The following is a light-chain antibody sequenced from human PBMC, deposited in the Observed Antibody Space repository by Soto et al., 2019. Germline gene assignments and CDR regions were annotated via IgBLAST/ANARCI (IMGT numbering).Light chain of an antibody. V-gene: IGLV2-14*01. CDR1: SSDVGGYNY. CDR2: EVS. CDR3: SSYTRSSTSYV. J-gene: IGLJ1*01. Sequence: QSALTQPASVSGSPGQSITISCTGTSSDVGGYNYVSWYQQHPGKAPKLMIYEVSNRPSRVSNRFSGSKSGNTGSLTISGLQAEDEADYYCSSYTRSSTSYVFGTGTKLNVL.